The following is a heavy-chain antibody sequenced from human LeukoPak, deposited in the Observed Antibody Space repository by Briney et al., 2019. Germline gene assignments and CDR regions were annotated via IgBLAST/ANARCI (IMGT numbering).Heavy chain of an antibody. J-gene: IGHJ6*03. CDR3: ARGPYDYVWGSYRYYYYYYYMDV. V-gene: IGHV3-21*01. D-gene: IGHD3-16*02. Sequence: GGSLRLSCAASGFTFSSYSMNWVRQAPGKGLEWVSSISSSSSYIYYADSVKGRFTISRDNAKNSLYLQMNSLRAEDTAVYYCARGPYDYVWGSYRYYYYYYYMDVWGKGTTVTISS. CDR1: GFTFSSYS. CDR2: ISSSSSYI.